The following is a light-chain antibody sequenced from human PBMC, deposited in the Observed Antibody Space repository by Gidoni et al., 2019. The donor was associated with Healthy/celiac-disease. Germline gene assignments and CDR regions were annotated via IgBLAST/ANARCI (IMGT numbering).Light chain of an antibody. J-gene: IGLJ1*01. Sequence: QSVLTQPPSVFVAPGQKVTIYRSGSSSNIGNNYVSSYQQLPGTAPKLLIYDNNKRPSGIPDRFSGSKSGTSATLGITGLQTGDEADYYCGTWDSSLRAEVFGTGTKVTVL. CDR3: GTWDSSLRAEV. CDR2: DNN. V-gene: IGLV1-51*01. CDR1: SSNIGNNY.